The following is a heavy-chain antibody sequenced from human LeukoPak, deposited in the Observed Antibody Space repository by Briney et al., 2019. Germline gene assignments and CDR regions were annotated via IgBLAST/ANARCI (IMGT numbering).Heavy chain of an antibody. V-gene: IGHV4-34*01. CDR2: INHSGST. J-gene: IGHJ5*02. CDR3: ARGCYGSGNNNWFDP. CDR1: TGSFGGYY. D-gene: IGHD3-10*01. Sequence: PSETLSLTCVVYTGSFGGYYWTWIRQPPGKGLEWIGEINHSGSTKYNPSLKSQVTVSVDRSKNQFSLNLNSVTAADTAVYYCARGCYGSGNNNWFDPWGQGTLVTVSS.